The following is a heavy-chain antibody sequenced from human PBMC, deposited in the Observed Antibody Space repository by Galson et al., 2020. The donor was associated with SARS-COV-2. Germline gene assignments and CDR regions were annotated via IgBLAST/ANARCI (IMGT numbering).Heavy chain of an antibody. CDR3: ARDGFCSGGGCSSYGMDV. J-gene: IGHJ6*02. Sequence: GGSLRLSCAASGFTFTTYGVNWVRQAPGKGLEWISYISSGTSYISRSGTSTNYADSVKGRFTISRDNARNSLFLQMNSLRVEETAVYYCARDGFCSGGGCSSYGMDVWGQGTTVTVSS. D-gene: IGHD2-15*01. V-gene: IGHV3-21*05. CDR1: GFTFTTYG. CDR2: ISSGTSYISRSGTST.